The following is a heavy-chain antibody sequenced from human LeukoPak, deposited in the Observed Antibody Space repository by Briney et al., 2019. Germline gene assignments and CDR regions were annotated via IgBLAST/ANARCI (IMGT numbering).Heavy chain of an antibody. Sequence: GGSLRLSCSASGFPFSSYAMHWVRQAPGKGLEWVANIKPDGSEKYYVDSAKGRFTISRDNAKNSLYLQMNSLTTEDTAVYYCARDMAAAGDYWGQGTLVTVSS. CDR3: ARDMAAAGDY. CDR2: IKPDGSEK. CDR1: GFPFSSYA. V-gene: IGHV3-7*01. D-gene: IGHD6-13*01. J-gene: IGHJ4*02.